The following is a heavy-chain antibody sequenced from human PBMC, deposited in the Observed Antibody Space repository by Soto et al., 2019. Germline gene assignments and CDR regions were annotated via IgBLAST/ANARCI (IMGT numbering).Heavy chain of an antibody. CDR1: GYSFTSYW. D-gene: IGHD5-12*01. Sequence: GESLKISCKGSGYSFTSYWISWVCQMPGKGLEWMGRIDPSDSYTNYSPSFQGHVTISADKSISTAYLQWSSLKASDTAMYYCARQISGYDFYYYYGMDVWGQGTTVTVSS. V-gene: IGHV5-10-1*01. CDR2: IDPSDSYT. CDR3: ARQISGYDFYYYYGMDV. J-gene: IGHJ6*02.